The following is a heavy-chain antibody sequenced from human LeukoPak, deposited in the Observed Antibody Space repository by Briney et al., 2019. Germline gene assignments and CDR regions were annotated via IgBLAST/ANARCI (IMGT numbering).Heavy chain of an antibody. D-gene: IGHD3-22*01. CDR3: ARPSGTYYYDTSGPDY. V-gene: IGHV3-30*02. J-gene: IGHJ4*02. CDR1: GFTFSSYG. CDR2: IRYDGTNK. Sequence: GGSLRLSCAASGFTFSSYGMHWVRQAPGKGLEWVAFIRYDGTNKYYEDSVKGRFTISRDNSKNTLYLQMNSLRAEDTAMYYCARPSGTYYYDTSGPDYWGRGTLVTVSS.